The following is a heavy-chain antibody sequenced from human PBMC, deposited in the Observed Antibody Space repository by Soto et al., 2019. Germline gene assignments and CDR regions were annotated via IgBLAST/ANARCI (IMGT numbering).Heavy chain of an antibody. CDR2: FYSSGSI. V-gene: IGHV4-31*03. D-gene: IGHD6-19*01. J-gene: IGHJ5*02. CDR1: GYSMTAGGYY. CDR3: ARMYSSGSGWFHP. Sequence: TLSLTCFVAGYSMTAGGYYWSWIRHHPGKGLEWIGSFYSSGSIIYNPSLRSRVSISGDTSSNQFSMSLTSVTAADTARYYCARMYSSGSGWFHPWGQGTLVTVSS.